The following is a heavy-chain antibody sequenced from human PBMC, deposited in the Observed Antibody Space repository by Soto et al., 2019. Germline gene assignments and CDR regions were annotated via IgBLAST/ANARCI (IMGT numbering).Heavy chain of an antibody. CDR2: ISGSGGST. CDR1: GFTFSSYA. V-gene: IGHV3-23*01. J-gene: IGHJ3*02. CDR3: AKDQGGGYMVRGVIIHDAFDI. D-gene: IGHD3-10*01. Sequence: GGSLRLSCAASGFTFSSYAMSWVRQAPGKGLEWVSAISGSGGSTYYADSVKGRFTISRDNSKNTLYLQMNSLRAEDTAVYYCAKDQGGGYMVRGVIIHDAFDICGQGTMVTVSS.